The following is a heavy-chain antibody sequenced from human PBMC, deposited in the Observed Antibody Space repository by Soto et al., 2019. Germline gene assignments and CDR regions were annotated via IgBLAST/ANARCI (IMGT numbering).Heavy chain of an antibody. CDR2: IDSNGGT. D-gene: IGHD3-10*01. CDR3: VRQGFGRLHGLVHV. Sequence: QVQLQESGPGLVKPSETLSLTCTVSDDSSSSYKWSWIRQPPGRRLEWIGYIDSNGGTSYNPSLQSRVTISIDSSTKQFSLKLSSVTAADTAVYYCVRQGFGRLHGLVHVWGQGTTVTVSS. V-gene: IGHV4-59*08. CDR1: DDSSSSYK. J-gene: IGHJ6*02.